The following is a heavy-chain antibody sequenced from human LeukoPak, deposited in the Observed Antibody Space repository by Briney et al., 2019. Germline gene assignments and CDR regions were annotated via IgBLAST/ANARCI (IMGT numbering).Heavy chain of an antibody. D-gene: IGHD4-17*01. Sequence: GGSLRLSCAASGFTFDDYGMSWVCQAPGKGLEWVSGISWNGGSTGYADSVKGRFTISRDNAKNSLYLQMNSLRAEDTALYHCARDNSDYGDYSDYWGQGTLVTVSS. V-gene: IGHV3-20*01. CDR3: ARDNSDYGDYSDY. CDR2: ISWNGGST. J-gene: IGHJ4*02. CDR1: GFTFDDYG.